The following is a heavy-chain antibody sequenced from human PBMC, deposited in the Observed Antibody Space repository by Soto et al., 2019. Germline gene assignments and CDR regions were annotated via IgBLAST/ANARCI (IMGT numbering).Heavy chain of an antibody. Sequence: SENLSLTCTVYGGSVSSYYWSWIRQPPGKGLEWIGYIYYSESTNYNPSLKSRVTISLDTSKNQFSLKLRSVTAADTAVYYCARARYFGAARYYYDLDFWGQATTVTVS. CDR1: GGSVSSYY. CDR2: IYYSEST. J-gene: IGHJ6*02. CDR3: ARARYFGAARYYYDLDF. D-gene: IGHD3-9*01. V-gene: IGHV4-59*02.